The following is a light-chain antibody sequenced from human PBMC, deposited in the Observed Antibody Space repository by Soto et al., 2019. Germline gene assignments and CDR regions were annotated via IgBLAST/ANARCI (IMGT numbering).Light chain of an antibody. CDR2: GAS. V-gene: IGKV3-15*01. CDR1: QSFSSN. J-gene: IGKJ5*01. Sequence: ETVLTQSPGTLSLSPGEIATLYCSASQSFSSNLAWYQQKPGQAPRLLIYGASTRATGIPARFSGSGSGTEFTLIISSLQSEDFAVYYCQQRGDWPPITFGQGTRLEIK. CDR3: QQRGDWPPIT.